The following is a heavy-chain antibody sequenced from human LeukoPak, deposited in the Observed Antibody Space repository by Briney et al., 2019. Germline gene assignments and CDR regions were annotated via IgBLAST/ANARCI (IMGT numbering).Heavy chain of an antibody. CDR1: GFTFSSYG. J-gene: IGHJ4*02. D-gene: IGHD2-2*01. CDR2: ISGSGGST. V-gene: IGHV3-23*01. Sequence: GGPLRLSCAASGFTFSSYGMSWVRQAPGKGLEWVSAISGSGGSTYYADSVKGRFTISRDNSKNTLYLQMNSLRAEDTAVYYCATNPYCSSAICPVDYWGQGTLVTVSS. CDR3: ATNPYCSSAICPVDY.